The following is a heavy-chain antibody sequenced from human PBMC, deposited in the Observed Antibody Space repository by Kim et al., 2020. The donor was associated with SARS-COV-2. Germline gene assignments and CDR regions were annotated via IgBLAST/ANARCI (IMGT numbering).Heavy chain of an antibody. Sequence: SETLSLTCIVSGGSISSSGYYWDWIRQPPGKGPEWIGSVYYTGKTYYNPSLKSGVTISVDTSKNQFSLKLSSVTAADTAVYYCARHFRGTFIRFLGLFQLDYWGQGILVTVS. J-gene: IGHJ4*02. CDR1: GGSISSSGYY. CDR2: VYYTGKT. CDR3: ARHFRGTFIRFLGLFQLDY. V-gene: IGHV4-39*01. D-gene: IGHD3-3*01.